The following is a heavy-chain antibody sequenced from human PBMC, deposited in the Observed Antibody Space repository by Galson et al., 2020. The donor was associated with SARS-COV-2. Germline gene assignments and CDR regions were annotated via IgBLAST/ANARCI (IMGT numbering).Heavy chain of an antibody. V-gene: IGHV3-30*04. J-gene: IGHJ4*02. CDR1: GFTFSSYA. CDR3: ARDGQSSSGWAFDY. D-gene: IGHD6-19*01. Sequence: GRSLRLSCAASGFTFSSYAMHWVRQAPGKGLEWVAVISYDGSNKYYADSVKGRFTISRDNSKNTLYLQMNNLRADDTAVYYCARDGQSSSGWAFDYWGQGTLLTVSS. CDR2: ISYDGSNK.